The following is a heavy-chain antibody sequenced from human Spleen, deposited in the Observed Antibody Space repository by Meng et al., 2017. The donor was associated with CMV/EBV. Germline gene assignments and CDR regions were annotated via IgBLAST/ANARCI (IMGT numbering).Heavy chain of an antibody. CDR3: ARDPWDIVAIPAAPDN. V-gene: IGHV3-7*01. CDR2: IKQDGSEK. CDR1: GFTFSSYW. D-gene: IGHD2-2*01. J-gene: IGHJ4*02. Sequence: GESLKISCAASGFTFSSYWMSWVRQAPGKGLEWVAIIKQDGSEKYYVDSVKGRFTISRDNAKNSLYLQMNSLRAEDTAVYYCARDPWDIVAIPAAPDNWGQGTLVTVSS.